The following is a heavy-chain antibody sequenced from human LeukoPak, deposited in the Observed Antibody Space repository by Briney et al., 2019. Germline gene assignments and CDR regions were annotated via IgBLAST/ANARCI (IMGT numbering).Heavy chain of an antibody. CDR1: GFTVSDNY. J-gene: IGHJ6*02. CDR3: ARSTGTVTMPYYYGMDV. Sequence: GGSLRLSCAASGFTVSDNYMSWVRQAPGKGLECVSIIYAGGRSFHADSVKDRFTISRDNSKNTLYLQMNSLGAEDTAVYYCARSTGTVTMPYYYGMDVWGQGTTVSVSS. D-gene: IGHD4-17*01. V-gene: IGHV3-66*01. CDR2: IYAGGRS.